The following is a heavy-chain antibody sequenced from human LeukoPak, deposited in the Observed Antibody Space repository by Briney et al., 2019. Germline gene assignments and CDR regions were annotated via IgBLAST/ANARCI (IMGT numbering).Heavy chain of an antibody. CDR1: GSSYNSRG. CDR2: IWSDGNSK. CDR3: GRPYYSEYYYYGMDV. Sequence: GGSPRLSCAAHGSSYNSRGMECARQAPGKGLEWVGIIWSDGNSKYYAESVKGRFTISRDNSNNTLYLQMDSLSDEAAAVYYCGRPYYSEYYYYGMDVWGQGTTVTVSS. V-gene: IGHV3-33*03. J-gene: IGHJ6*02. D-gene: IGHD3-22*01.